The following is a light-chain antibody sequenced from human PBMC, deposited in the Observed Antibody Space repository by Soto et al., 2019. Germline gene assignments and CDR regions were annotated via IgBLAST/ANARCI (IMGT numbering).Light chain of an antibody. CDR3: QSYDSSLSAYV. J-gene: IGLJ1*01. CDR2: GNS. V-gene: IGLV1-40*01. Sequence: VLTQPPSVSGAPGQRVTISCTGSSSNIGAGYDVHWYQQLPGTAPKLLIYGNSNRPSGVPDRFSGSKSGTSASLAITGLQAEDEADYYCQSYDSSLSAYVFGTGTKVTV. CDR1: SSNIGAGYD.